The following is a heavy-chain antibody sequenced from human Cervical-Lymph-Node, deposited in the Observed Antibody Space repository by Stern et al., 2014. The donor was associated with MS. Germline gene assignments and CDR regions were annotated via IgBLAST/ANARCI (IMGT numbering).Heavy chain of an antibody. J-gene: IGHJ6*02. CDR3: ARDPYCSGGSCPYYYYYGMDV. Sequence: VQLVQSGAEVKKPGSSVKVSCKASGGTFSSYAINWVRQAPGPGLEWMGGIIPIFGTANYAQKFQGRVTITADESTSTAYMELSSLRSEDTAVYYCARDPYCSGGSCPYYYYYGMDVWGQGTTVTVSS. D-gene: IGHD2-15*01. V-gene: IGHV1-69*01. CDR1: GGTFSSYA. CDR2: IIPIFGTA.